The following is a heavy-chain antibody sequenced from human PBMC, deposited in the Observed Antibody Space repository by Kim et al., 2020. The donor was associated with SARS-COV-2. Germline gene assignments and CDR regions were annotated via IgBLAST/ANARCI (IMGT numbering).Heavy chain of an antibody. CDR3: ARSSVLIGYGDYGYFQH. J-gene: IGHJ1*01. D-gene: IGHD4-17*01. CDR1: GYTFTSYA. V-gene: IGHV7-4-1*02. CDR2: INTNTGNP. Sequence: ASVKVSCKASGYTFTSYAMNWVRQAPGQGLEWMGWINTNTGNPTYAQGFTGRFVFSLDTSVSTAYLQISSLKAEDTAVYYCARSSVLIGYGDYGYFQHWGQGTLVTVSS.